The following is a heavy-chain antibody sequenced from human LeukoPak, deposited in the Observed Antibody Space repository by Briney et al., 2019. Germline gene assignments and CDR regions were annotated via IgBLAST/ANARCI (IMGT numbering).Heavy chain of an antibody. J-gene: IGHJ2*01. D-gene: IGHD5-18*01. Sequence: GRSLRLSCAASGFTFDDYAMHWVRQAPGKGLEWVSGISWNSGSVGYADSVKGRFTISRDNAKNSLYLQMNSLRAGDMALYFCAKGSSYSFGYWYFDLWGRGTLVTVSS. CDR2: ISWNSGSV. CDR1: GFTFDDYA. CDR3: AKGSSYSFGYWYFDL. V-gene: IGHV3-9*03.